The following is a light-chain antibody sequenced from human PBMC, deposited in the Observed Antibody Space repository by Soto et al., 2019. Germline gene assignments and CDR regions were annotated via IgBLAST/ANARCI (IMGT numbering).Light chain of an antibody. CDR3: DSSTSGSTYV. CDR2: DVT. V-gene: IGLV2-14*01. Sequence: QSAPAHPASVSGSPGQSIPISCTGTSSDVGGYNYVYWYQQHPGKVPKLMIYDVTNRPAGVSSRFSGSKSGNTASLTISGLQAEDEADYYYDSSTSGSTYVCGAGTKVTVL. CDR1: SSDVGGYNY. J-gene: IGLJ1*01.